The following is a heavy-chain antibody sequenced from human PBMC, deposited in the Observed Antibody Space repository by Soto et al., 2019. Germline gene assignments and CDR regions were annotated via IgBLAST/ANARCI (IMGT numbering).Heavy chain of an antibody. CDR1: GFTFSSYA. Sequence: EVQLLESGGGLVQPGGSLRLSCAASGFTFSSYAMSWVRQAPGKGLEWVSAISGSGDNTYYADSVKGRFTVSRDNSKNTLYLQINSLRAEDTAVYYCAKVRGDWCFDLWGRGSLVTVSS. J-gene: IGHJ2*01. CDR3: AKVRGDWCFDL. V-gene: IGHV3-23*01. CDR2: ISGSGDNT.